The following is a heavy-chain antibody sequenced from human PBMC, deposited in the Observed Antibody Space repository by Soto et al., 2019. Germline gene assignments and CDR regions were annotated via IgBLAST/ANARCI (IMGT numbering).Heavy chain of an antibody. CDR1: GGTFSSYT. CDR3: AVRGVTGTTSHLLQAFDY. D-gene: IGHD1-7*01. CDR2: IIPILGIA. Sequence: ASVKVSCKASGGTFSSYTISWVRQAPGQGLEWMGRIIPILGIANYAQKFQGRVTITADKSTSTAYMELSSLRSEDTAVYYCAVRGVTGTTSHLLQAFDYWGQGTLVTVSS. V-gene: IGHV1-69*02. J-gene: IGHJ4*02.